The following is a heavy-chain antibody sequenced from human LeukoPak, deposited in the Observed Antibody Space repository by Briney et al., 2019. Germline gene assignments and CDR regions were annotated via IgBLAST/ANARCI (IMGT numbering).Heavy chain of an antibody. CDR1: GGFFSGYY. D-gene: IGHD3-16*02. Sequence: SETLSLTCAVYGGFFSGYYWSWIRQPPGKGLEWIGEINHSGSTNYNPSLKSRVTISVDTSKNQFSLKLSSVTAADTAVYYCAREGLRLGELSLLYFDYWGQGTLVTVSS. CDR3: AREGLRLGELSLLYFDY. J-gene: IGHJ4*02. V-gene: IGHV4-34*01. CDR2: INHSGST.